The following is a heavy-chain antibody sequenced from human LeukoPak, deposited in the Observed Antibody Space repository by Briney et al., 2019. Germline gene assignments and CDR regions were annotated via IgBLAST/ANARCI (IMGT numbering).Heavy chain of an antibody. V-gene: IGHV4-34*01. Sequence: SETLSLTSAVYGGSFNGYYWSWIRQPPGKGLEWIGEINHSGSTNYNPSLKSRVTISVDTSKNQFSLKLSSVTAADTAVYYCASANDYDFWSGYYWDWGQGTLVTVSS. D-gene: IGHD3-3*01. CDR2: INHSGST. CDR3: ASANDYDFWSGYYWD. CDR1: GGSFNGYY. J-gene: IGHJ4*02.